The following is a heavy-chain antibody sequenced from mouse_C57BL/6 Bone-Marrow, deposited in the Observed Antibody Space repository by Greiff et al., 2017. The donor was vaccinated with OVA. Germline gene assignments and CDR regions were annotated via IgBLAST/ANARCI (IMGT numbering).Heavy chain of an antibody. D-gene: IGHD1-1*01. CDR3: ARGAPITTVVAPYYAMDY. CDR1: GFTFSSYA. V-gene: IGHV5-4*03. Sequence: EVKLVESGGGLVKPGGSLKLSCAASGFTFSSYAMSWVRQTPEKRLEWVATISDGGSYTYYPDNVKGRFTISRDNAKNNLYLQMSHLKSEDTAMYYCARGAPITTVVAPYYAMDYWGQGTSVTVSS. CDR2: ISDGGSYT. J-gene: IGHJ4*01.